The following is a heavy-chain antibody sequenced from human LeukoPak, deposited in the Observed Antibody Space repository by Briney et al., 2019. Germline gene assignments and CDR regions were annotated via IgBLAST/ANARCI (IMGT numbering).Heavy chain of an antibody. J-gene: IGHJ4*02. CDR2: TYYSGST. CDR1: GGSISSSSYY. V-gene: IGHV4-39*01. CDR3: ARRSWYYGDYWAFDY. Sequence: PSETLSLTCTVYGGSISSSSYYWGWIRQPPGKGLEWIGSTYYSGSTYYNPSLKSRVTISVDTSKDQFSLKLSSVTAADTAVYYCARRSWYYGDYWAFDYWGQGTLVTVSS. D-gene: IGHD4-17*01.